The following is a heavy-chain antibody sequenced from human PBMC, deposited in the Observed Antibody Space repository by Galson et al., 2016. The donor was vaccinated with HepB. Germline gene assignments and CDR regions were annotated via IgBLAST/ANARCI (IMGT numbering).Heavy chain of an antibody. D-gene: IGHD5-18*01. J-gene: IGHJ3*02. CDR3: ARDPGVYSYGLDTFDI. CDR2: TYYRSRWYR. V-gene: IGHV6-1*01. CDR1: GDSVSTDSAA. Sequence: CAISGDSVSTDSAAWNWNRQSPSRGLEWLGRTYYRSRWYRDYAVSVRSLLTIDADTSKNEFSLHLNSVTSEDTAVYFCARDPGVYSYGLDTFDIWGQGTMVTVSA.